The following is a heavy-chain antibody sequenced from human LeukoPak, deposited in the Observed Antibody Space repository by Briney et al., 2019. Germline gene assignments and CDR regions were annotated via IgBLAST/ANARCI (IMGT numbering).Heavy chain of an antibody. CDR3: ARHPQGYDFWSGYYYYGMDV. Sequence: GESLKISCKGSGYSFTSYWIGWVRQMPGKGLEWMGIIYPGDSDTRYSPSFQGQVTISADKSISTAYLQWSSLKASDTATYYCARHPQGYDFWSGYYYYGMDVWGQGTTVTVSS. CDR2: IYPGDSDT. V-gene: IGHV5-51*01. D-gene: IGHD3-3*01. CDR1: GYSFTSYW. J-gene: IGHJ6*02.